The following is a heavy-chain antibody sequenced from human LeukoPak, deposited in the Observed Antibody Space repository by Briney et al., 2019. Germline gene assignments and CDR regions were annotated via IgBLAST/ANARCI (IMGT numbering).Heavy chain of an antibody. Sequence: PGGSLRLSCAASGFTFSSYSMSWVRQAPGKGLEWVSYISSSSSTIYYADSVKGRFTISRDNAKNSLYLQMNSLRAEDTAVYYCARDHNDILTGSVWDAFDIWGQGTMVTVSS. J-gene: IGHJ3*02. V-gene: IGHV3-48*01. CDR3: ARDHNDILTGSVWDAFDI. CDR2: ISSSSSTI. D-gene: IGHD3-9*01. CDR1: GFTFSSYS.